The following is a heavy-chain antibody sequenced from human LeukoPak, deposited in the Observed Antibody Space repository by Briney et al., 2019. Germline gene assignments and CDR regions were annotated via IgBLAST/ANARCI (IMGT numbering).Heavy chain of an antibody. J-gene: IGHJ4*02. CDR1: GGSISSYY. CDR2: IYYSGST. CDR3: ARDNCSGGSCLVDY. V-gene: IGHV4-59*01. D-gene: IGHD2-15*01. Sequence: SETLSLTCTVSGGSISSYYWSWIRQPPGKGLEWIGYIYYSGSTNYNPSLKSRVTISVDTSKNQFSLKLSSVTAAYTAVYYCARDNCSGGSCLVDYWGQGTLVTVSS.